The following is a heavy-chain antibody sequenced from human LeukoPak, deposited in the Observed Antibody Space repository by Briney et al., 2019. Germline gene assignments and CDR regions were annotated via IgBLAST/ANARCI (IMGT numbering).Heavy chain of an antibody. Sequence: SETLSLTCTVSGGSIGSGGYYWSWIRQHPGKGLEWIGYIYYSGSTYYNPSLKSRVTISVDTSKNQFSLKLSSVTAADTAVYYCARAGLSLPVDYWGQGTLVTVSS. V-gene: IGHV4-31*03. CDR2: IYYSGST. D-gene: IGHD3-16*02. CDR3: ARAGLSLPVDY. CDR1: GGSIGSGGYY. J-gene: IGHJ4*02.